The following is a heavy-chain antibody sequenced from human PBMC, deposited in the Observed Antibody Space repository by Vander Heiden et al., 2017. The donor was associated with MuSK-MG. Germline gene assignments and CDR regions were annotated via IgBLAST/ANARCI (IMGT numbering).Heavy chain of an antibody. CDR1: GFTFSSYA. D-gene: IGHD3-3*01. V-gene: IGHV3-23*01. Sequence: EVQLLESGGGLVQPGGSLRLSCAASGFTFSSYAMSWVRQAPGKGLEWVSAISGSGGSTYYADSVKGRFTISRDNSKNTLYLQMNSLRAEDTAVYYCAKDPHYDFWSGYTYFDYWGQGTLVTVSS. J-gene: IGHJ4*02. CDR2: ISGSGGST. CDR3: AKDPHYDFWSGYTYFDY.